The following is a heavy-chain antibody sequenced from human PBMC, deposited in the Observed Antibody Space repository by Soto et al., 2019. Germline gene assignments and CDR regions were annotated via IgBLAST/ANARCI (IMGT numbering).Heavy chain of an antibody. CDR3: ATDLYCSSTSCYPPSANWFDP. CDR1: GYTFTSYA. V-gene: IGHV7-4-1*01. Sequence: QVQLVQSGSELKKPGASVKVSCKASGYTFTSYAMNWVRQAPGQGLEWMGWINTNTGNPTYAQGFTGRLVFSLDTSVSTAYLQICSLKPEDTAVYYCATDLYCSSTSCYPPSANWFDPWGQGPLATVSS. J-gene: IGHJ5*02. D-gene: IGHD2-2*01. CDR2: INTNTGNP.